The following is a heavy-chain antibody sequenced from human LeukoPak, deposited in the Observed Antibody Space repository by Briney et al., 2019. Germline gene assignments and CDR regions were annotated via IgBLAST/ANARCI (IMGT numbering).Heavy chain of an antibody. V-gene: IGHV5-10-1*01. J-gene: IGHJ6*04. D-gene: IGHD2-2*01. CDR3: ARQGCSSTSCHPYYYYGMDV. CDR1: GYNFTSYW. Sequence: GESPRTSCKGPGYNFTSYWISWVRQMPGKGLEWMGRIEPSDSYTNYSPSFQGHVTISADKSISTAYLQWSSLKASDTAMYYCARQGCSSTSCHPYYYYGMDVWGKGTTVTVSS. CDR2: IEPSDSYT.